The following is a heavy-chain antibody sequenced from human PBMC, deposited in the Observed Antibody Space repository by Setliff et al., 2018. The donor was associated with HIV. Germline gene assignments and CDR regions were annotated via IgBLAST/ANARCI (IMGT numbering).Heavy chain of an antibody. Sequence: PGGSLRLSCAASGFTFSTYSMNWVRQAPGKGLEWVAVVSYDGTTKHYGDSVKGRFTISRDNSKNTLYLQVNSLRAEDTAVYYCASDTSSPYKMDAWGKGTTVTVSS. CDR3: ASDTSSPYKMDA. D-gene: IGHD2-2*01. V-gene: IGHV3-30*03. J-gene: IGHJ6*04. CDR1: GFTFSTYS. CDR2: VSYDGTTK.